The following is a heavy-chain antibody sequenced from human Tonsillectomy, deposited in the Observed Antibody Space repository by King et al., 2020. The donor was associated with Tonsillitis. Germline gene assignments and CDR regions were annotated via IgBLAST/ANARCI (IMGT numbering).Heavy chain of an antibody. D-gene: IGHD7-27*01. V-gene: IGHV4-59*01. Sequence: QLQESGPGLVKPSETLSLTCTVSGGSISTYYWSWIRQPPGKGLEWIGYIYYSGSTNYNPSLTSRVTISVDTSKKQLSLKLSSVTAADTAVYFCAREYWGKWAFDIWGQGTMVTVSS. J-gene: IGHJ3*02. CDR1: GGSISTYY. CDR3: AREYWGKWAFDI. CDR2: IYYSGST.